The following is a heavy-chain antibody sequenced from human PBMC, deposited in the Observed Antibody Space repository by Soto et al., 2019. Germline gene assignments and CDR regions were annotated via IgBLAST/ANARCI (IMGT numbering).Heavy chain of an antibody. Sequence: SVKVSCKASGGTFSSYAISWVRQAPGQGLEWMGGIIPIYGTANYAQKFQGRVTMTTDASTSTAYMELRSLRSDDTAVYYCAREHHSSSWTLIYYYYGMDVWGQGTTVTVSS. V-gene: IGHV1-69*05. CDR1: GGTFSSYA. D-gene: IGHD6-13*01. CDR2: IIPIYGTA. CDR3: AREHHSSSWTLIYYYYGMDV. J-gene: IGHJ6*02.